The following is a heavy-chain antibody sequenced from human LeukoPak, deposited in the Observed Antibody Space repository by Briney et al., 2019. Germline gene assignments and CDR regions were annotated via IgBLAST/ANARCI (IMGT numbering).Heavy chain of an antibody. CDR1: GFTFSTYA. Sequence: GGSLRLSCAASGFTFSTYAMHWVRQAPGKGLGYVSAISTDGGSAYYASSVKGRFTISRDNSKNTLYLQMGSLRVEDMAVYYCARWDGSSYSWGQGTLVTVS. J-gene: IGHJ4*02. V-gene: IGHV3-64*01. CDR2: ISTDGGSA. CDR3: ARWDGSSYS. D-gene: IGHD1-26*01.